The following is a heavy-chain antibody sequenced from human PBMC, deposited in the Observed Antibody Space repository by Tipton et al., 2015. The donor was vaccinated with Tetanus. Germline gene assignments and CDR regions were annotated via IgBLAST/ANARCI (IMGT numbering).Heavy chain of an antibody. V-gene: IGHV3-53*01. CDR2: IYSDGST. Sequence: QLVQSGGGMTQPGDSLRLSCAASGFIVSSYQMTWVRQAPGKGLEWVSVIYSDGSTYYADSVKGRFTISRDNLKNTLSLQMNSLRAEDTAVYYCARGLGVDYWGQGTLVTVSS. J-gene: IGHJ4*02. CDR1: GFIVSSYQ. D-gene: IGHD7-27*01. CDR3: ARGLGVDY.